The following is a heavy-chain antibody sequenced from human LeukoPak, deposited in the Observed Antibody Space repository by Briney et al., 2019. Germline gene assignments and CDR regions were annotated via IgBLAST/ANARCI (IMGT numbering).Heavy chain of an antibody. Sequence: SVSVSYKACGYSFTSYAYNWVRQAPGQGLEWMGWISAYDGGTKYAQDLQGRVTMTTDTSTRTAYMELTRLTSDDTAVYYCARDPLTSTWSPYDFTFDISGAGKTFSVSS. CDR2: ISAYDGGT. D-gene: IGHD6-13*01. CDR1: GYSFTSYA. V-gene: IGHV1-18*01. CDR3: ARDPLTSTWSPYDFTFDI. J-gene: IGHJ3*02.